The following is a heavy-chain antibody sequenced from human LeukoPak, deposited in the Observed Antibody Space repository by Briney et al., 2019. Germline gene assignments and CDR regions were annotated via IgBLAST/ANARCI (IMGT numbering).Heavy chain of an antibody. CDR3: ARDGDYGAFDY. CDR2: INSDGSST. J-gene: IGHJ4*02. D-gene: IGHD4-17*01. V-gene: IGHV3-74*03. CDR1: RFTFSSYW. Sequence: GSLRLSCAASRFTFSSYWMHWVRQVPGKGLLWVSRINSDGSSTTYADSVKGRFPISRDNAKNTVYLQMNSLRAEDTAVYYCARDGDYGAFDYWGQGTLVTVSS.